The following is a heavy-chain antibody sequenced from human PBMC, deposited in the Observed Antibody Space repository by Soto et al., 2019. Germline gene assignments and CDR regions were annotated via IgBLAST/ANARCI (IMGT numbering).Heavy chain of an antibody. V-gene: IGHV3-48*02. Sequence: EVQLVESGGGFVQRGGSLRLSCAVSGLTFSTNTINWVRQAPGKGLEWVSYISTSSTAIYYADSAKGRFTISRDDAKSSLYLQMNSLRDEDTAVYYCVIPDSGRERGYWGQGTLVTVFS. J-gene: IGHJ4*02. D-gene: IGHD3-16*01. CDR1: GLTFSTNT. CDR2: ISTSSTAI. CDR3: VIPDSGRERGY.